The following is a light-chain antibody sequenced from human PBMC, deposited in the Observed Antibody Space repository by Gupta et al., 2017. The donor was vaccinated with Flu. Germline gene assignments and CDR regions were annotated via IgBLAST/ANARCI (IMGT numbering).Light chain of an antibody. J-gene: IGLJ1*01. CDR3: LLYYGGAYV. Sequence: QTVVTQEPSLTVSPGGTVTLTCASSTGAVNSGYNPNWIQQKPGQTPRALIFGASNKYSWTPARFSGSLLGGKAARTLSGVQPEDEAEYYCLLYYGGAYVFGTGTKVTVL. CDR1: TGAVNSGYN. V-gene: IGLV7-43*01. CDR2: GAS.